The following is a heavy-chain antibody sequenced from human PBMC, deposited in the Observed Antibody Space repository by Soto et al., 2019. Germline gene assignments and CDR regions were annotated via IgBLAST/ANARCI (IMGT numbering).Heavy chain of an antibody. CDR1: GFTFNTYW. CDR3: ARGDYYDISGPFSDAFDV. Sequence: EVQLVESGGGLVQPGGSLRLSCAASGFTFNTYWMSWVRQAPGKGLEWVANVKPDGSERWYVDSAKGRFTISRDNAKNSLYMKMNRVRADDTAVYYCARGDYYDISGPFSDAFDVWGQGTMVTVS. D-gene: IGHD3-22*01. CDR2: VKPDGSER. J-gene: IGHJ3*01. V-gene: IGHV3-7*04.